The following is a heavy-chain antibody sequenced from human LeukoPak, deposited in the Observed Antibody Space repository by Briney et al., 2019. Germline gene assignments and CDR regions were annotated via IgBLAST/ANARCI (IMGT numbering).Heavy chain of an antibody. D-gene: IGHD3-3*01. CDR2: IKQDGSEK. V-gene: IGHV3-7*03. CDR3: ARGVYDFWSGYYEPFDY. J-gene: IGHJ4*02. CDR1: GFTFSSYW. Sequence: PGGSLRLSCAASGFTFSSYWMSWVRQAPGKGLEWVANIKQDGSEKYYVDSVKGRFTISRDNAKNSLYLQMNSLRAEDTAVYYCARGVYDFWSGYYEPFDYWGQGTLVTVSS.